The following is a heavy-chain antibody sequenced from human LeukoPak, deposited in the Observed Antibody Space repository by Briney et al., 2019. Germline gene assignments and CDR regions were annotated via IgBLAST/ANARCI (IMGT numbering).Heavy chain of an antibody. CDR3: ARPSNEGQWLVGQGVDY. J-gene: IGHJ4*02. D-gene: IGHD6-19*01. V-gene: IGHV3-21*01. Sequence: PGGSLRLACAASGFTFSSYWMSWVRQAPGKGLEWVSSISSSSYIYYADSVKGRFTISRDNAKKSMYLEMNSLRAEDTAVCYCARPSNEGQWLVGQGVDYWGQGTLVTVSS. CDR2: ISSSSYI. CDR1: GFTFSSYW.